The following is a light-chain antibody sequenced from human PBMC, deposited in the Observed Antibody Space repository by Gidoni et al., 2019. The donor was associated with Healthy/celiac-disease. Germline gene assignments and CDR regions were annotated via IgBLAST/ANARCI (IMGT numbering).Light chain of an antibody. CDR2: DAS. Sequence: IQLPQSPSSLSASVGDRVTITCQASQDISNYLNWYRQQPGKAPTLLISDASYLDTGVPSRFSGSGSGTDFTFSISSLEPEDIATYYCQQYDNLPLAFGGGTKVEIK. CDR3: QQYDNLPLA. V-gene: IGKV1-33*01. CDR1: QDISNY. J-gene: IGKJ4*01.